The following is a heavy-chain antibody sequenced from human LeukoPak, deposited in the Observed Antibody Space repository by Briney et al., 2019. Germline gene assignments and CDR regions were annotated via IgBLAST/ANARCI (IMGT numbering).Heavy chain of an antibody. Sequence: ASVKVSCKASGYTFTGYYMHWVRQAPGQGLEWMGWINPNSGGTNYAQKFQGRVTMTRDTSISTAYMELSRLRSDDTAVYYCARDGGADYDFWSGNYDYWGQGTLVTVSS. D-gene: IGHD3-3*01. V-gene: IGHV1-2*02. CDR1: GYTFTGYY. J-gene: IGHJ4*02. CDR2: INPNSGGT. CDR3: ARDGGADYDFWSGNYDY.